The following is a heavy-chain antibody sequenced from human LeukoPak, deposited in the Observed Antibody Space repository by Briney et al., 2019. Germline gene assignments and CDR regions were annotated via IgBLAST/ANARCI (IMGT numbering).Heavy chain of an antibody. V-gene: IGHV3-30*01. D-gene: IGHD4-17*01. CDR1: GFTFSSYA. J-gene: IGHJ4*02. Sequence: GGSLRLSCAASGFTFSSYAMHWVRQAPGKGLEWVAVISYDGSNKYYADSVKGRFAISRDNSKNTLYLQMNSLRAEDTAVYYCARSDGDHYFDYWGQGTLVTVSS. CDR2: ISYDGSNK. CDR3: ARSDGDHYFDY.